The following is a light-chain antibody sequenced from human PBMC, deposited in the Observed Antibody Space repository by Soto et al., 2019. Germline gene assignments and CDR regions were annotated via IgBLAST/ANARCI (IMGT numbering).Light chain of an antibody. J-gene: IGKJ1*01. CDR1: QTISSW. Sequence: IQMTQSPSSLSASVGDRVTITCRASQTISSWLAWYQQIPGKAPKLLIYDASNLESGVPSRFSGSGSGTEFTLTISSLQPEDFAVYYCQQYENYWTFGQGTKVDIK. CDR2: DAS. CDR3: QQYENYWT. V-gene: IGKV1-5*01.